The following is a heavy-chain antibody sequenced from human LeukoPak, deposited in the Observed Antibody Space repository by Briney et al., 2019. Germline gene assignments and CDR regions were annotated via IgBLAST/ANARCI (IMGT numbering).Heavy chain of an antibody. CDR2: INPNSGDT. D-gene: IGHD4-23*01. CDR1: GYTFTGYY. V-gene: IGHV1-2*02. J-gene: IGHJ4*02. Sequence: ASVKVSCKASGYTFTGYYLHWVRQAPGQGLEWMGWINPNSGDTKYAQKFQGRVTMTRDTSISTAYMGLSRLRSDDTAVYYCAREVGGNIVFDYWGQGTLVTVSS. CDR3: AREVGGNIVFDY.